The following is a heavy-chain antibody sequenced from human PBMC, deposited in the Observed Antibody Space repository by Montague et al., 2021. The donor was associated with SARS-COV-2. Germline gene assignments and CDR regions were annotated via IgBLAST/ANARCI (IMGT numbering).Heavy chain of an antibody. V-gene: IGHV4-39*07. CDR3: ARVVVDASGWYHFDY. D-gene: IGHD6-19*01. CDR2: IYYSGST. CDR1: GGSISSSSYY. J-gene: IGHJ4*02. Sequence: SETLSLTCTVSGGSISSSSYYWGWIRQPPGKGLEWIGSIYYSGSTYYNPSLKSRVTISVDTSENQFSLKLFSVTAADTAVYYCARVVVDASGWYHFDYWGQGALVTVSS.